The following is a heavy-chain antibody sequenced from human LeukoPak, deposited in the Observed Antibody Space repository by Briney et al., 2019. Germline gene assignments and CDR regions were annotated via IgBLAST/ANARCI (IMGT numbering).Heavy chain of an antibody. CDR1: GFPFSDFS. CDR2: TNSGATST. J-gene: IGHJ4*02. D-gene: IGHD2-8*01. CDR3: AKQSYARSLGE. Sequence: PGGSLRLSCATSGFPFSDFSMSWVRQAPGKGLEWISTTNSGATSTYYAESVKGRFTISRDNSKNTLYLQMSSLRVEDTAVYYCAKQSYARSLGEGGPGTLVSVSS. V-gene: IGHV3-23*01.